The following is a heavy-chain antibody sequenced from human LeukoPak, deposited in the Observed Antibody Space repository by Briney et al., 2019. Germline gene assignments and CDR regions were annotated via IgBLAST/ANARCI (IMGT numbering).Heavy chain of an antibody. CDR2: IYPGDSNI. Sequence: GESLKISCKSSGDLFTSYWIGWVRQMPGKGLEWMGIIYPGDSNIKYSPSFQGQVTISADKSISTAYLQWSSLKASDTAMYYCARLLYYDSSGYLTPPDYWGQGTLVTVSS. CDR1: GDLFTSYW. D-gene: IGHD3-22*01. CDR3: ARLLYYDSSGYLTPPDY. V-gene: IGHV5-51*01. J-gene: IGHJ4*02.